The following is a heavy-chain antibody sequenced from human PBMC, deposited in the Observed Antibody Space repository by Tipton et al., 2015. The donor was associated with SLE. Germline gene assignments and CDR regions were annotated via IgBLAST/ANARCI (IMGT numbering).Heavy chain of an antibody. CDR1: GFTFSDHY. V-gene: IGHV3-72*01. J-gene: IGHJ1*01. CDR3: ARDIYYGDSPH. D-gene: IGHD4-17*01. CDR2: TRNKANSYTT. Sequence: GSLRLSCAASGFTFSDHYMDWVRQAPGKGLEWVGRTRNKANSYTTEYAASVKGRFTISRDDSKNSLYLQMNSLKTEDTAVYYCARDIYYGDSPHWGQGTLVTVSS.